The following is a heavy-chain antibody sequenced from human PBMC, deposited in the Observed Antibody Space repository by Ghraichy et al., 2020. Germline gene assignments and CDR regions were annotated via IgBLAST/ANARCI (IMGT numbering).Heavy chain of an antibody. Sequence: EFLNISCTVSGYSISSGYYWGWIRQPPGKGLEWIGSIYHSGSTYYNPSLESRVTISVDTSKNQFSLKLNSVTAADTAVYYCVRTASVVINHDAFDIWGPGTMVTVSS. D-gene: IGHD3-22*01. CDR3: VRTASVVINHDAFDI. V-gene: IGHV4-38-2*02. CDR2: IYHSGST. J-gene: IGHJ3*02. CDR1: GYSISSGYY.